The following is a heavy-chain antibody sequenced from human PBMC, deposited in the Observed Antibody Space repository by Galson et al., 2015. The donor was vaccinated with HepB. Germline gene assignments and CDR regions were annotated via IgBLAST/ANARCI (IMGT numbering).Heavy chain of an antibody. CDR1: GGTFSSYA. V-gene: IGHV1-69*13. D-gene: IGHD1-26*01. CDR2: IIPIFGTA. CDR3: AGEGNSGSYYGY. Sequence: SVKVSCKASGGTFSSYAISWVRQAPGQGLEWVGGIIPIFGTANYAQKFQGRVTITADESTSTAYMELSSLRSEDTAVYYCAGEGNSGSYYGYWGQGTLVTVSS. J-gene: IGHJ4*02.